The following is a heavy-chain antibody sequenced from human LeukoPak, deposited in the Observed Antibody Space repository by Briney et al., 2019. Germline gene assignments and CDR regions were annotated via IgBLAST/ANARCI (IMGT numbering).Heavy chain of an antibody. CDR2: IYYTGST. J-gene: IGHJ4*02. V-gene: IGHV4-59*01. Sequence: PSKTLSLTCSVSGGSISGAYWSWIRQAPGKGLEWIGYIYYTGSTNYNPSLKSRVTISFDTSRNQFSLQLSSVTAADTAMYYCASRGYYDNSGYFRNWGQGTLVTVSS. CDR3: ASRGYYDNSGYFRN. D-gene: IGHD3-22*01. CDR1: GGSISGAY.